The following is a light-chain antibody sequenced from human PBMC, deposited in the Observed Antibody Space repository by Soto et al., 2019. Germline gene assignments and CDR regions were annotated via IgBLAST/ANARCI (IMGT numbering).Light chain of an antibody. CDR1: QDISSW. CDR3: QHYNSYSEA. CDR2: KAS. V-gene: IGKV1-5*03. Sequence: DVKMTQSPSSLSASVGDRVTITCRASQDISSWLAWFQQRPGRAPNLLIYKASTLKSGVPSRFSGSGSGTEFTLTISSLQPDDFATYYCQHYNSYSEAFGQGTKVDI. J-gene: IGKJ1*01.